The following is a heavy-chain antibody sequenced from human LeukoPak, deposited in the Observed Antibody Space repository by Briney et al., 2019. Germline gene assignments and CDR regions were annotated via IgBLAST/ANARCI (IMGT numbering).Heavy chain of an antibody. J-gene: IGHJ6*02. CDR1: GGSFTDYF. D-gene: IGHD3-22*01. CDR2: INDYTGET. Sequence: PSETLCLTRSVSGGSFTDYFWTWVRQSPGKGLEWMGEINDYTGETKYNPSLNSRVSISLEKSKNQFYLDLRSVTDADTAVYYCARGRIAKIVVVHSFSYGMDVWGQGTTVAVSS. CDR3: ARGRIAKIVVVHSFSYGMDV. V-gene: IGHV4-34*01.